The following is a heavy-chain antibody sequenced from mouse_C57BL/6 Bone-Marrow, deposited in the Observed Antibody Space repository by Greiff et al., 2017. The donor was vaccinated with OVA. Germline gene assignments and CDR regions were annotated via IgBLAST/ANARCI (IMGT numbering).Heavy chain of an antibody. V-gene: IGHV1-64*01. CDR2: IHPNSGST. CDR1: GYTFTSYW. CDR3: ARESNYLWYFDV. D-gene: IGHD2-5*01. J-gene: IGHJ1*03. Sequence: QVQLQQPGAELVKPGASVKLSCKASGYTFTSYWMHWVKQRPGQGLEWIGMIHPNSGSTNYNEKFKSKATLTVDKSSSTAYMQLSSLTSEDSAVYYCARESNYLWYFDVWGRGTTVTVSS.